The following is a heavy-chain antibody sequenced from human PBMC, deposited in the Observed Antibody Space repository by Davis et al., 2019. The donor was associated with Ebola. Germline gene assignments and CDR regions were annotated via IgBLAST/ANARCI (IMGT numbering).Heavy chain of an antibody. D-gene: IGHD5-24*01. V-gene: IGHV3-30*18. J-gene: IGHJ6*02. Sequence: GESLKISCAASGFTFSSYGMHWVRQAPGTGLEWVAVISYDGSNKYYADSVKGRFTISRDNSKNTLYLQMNSLRAEDTAVYYCAKDLEMATTVGYYGMDVWGQGTTVTVSS. CDR3: AKDLEMATTVGYYGMDV. CDR2: ISYDGSNK. CDR1: GFTFSSYG.